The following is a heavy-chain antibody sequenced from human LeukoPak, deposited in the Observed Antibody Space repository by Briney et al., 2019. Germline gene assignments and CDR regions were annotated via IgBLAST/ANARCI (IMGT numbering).Heavy chain of an antibody. D-gene: IGHD2-15*01. CDR2: INSDGSST. Sequence: GGSLRLSCAASGFTFSSYWMHWVRQAPGKGLVWVSRINSDGSSTSYADSVKGRFTISRDNAKNTLYLQMNSLRAEDTAVCYCAGYCSGGSCYSGDYWGQGTLVTVSS. CDR3: AGYCSGGSCYSGDY. J-gene: IGHJ4*02. CDR1: GFTFSSYW. V-gene: IGHV3-74*01.